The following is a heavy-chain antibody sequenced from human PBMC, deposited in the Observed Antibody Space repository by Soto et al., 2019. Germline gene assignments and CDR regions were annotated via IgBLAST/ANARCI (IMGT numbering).Heavy chain of an antibody. J-gene: IGHJ4*02. CDR3: ARGDYDLWSGYIDY. D-gene: IGHD3-3*01. CDR1: GGSFSGYY. Sequence: PSETLSLTCAVYGGSFSGYYWSWIRQPPGKGLEWIGEINHSGSTNYNPSLKSRVTISVDTSKNQFSLKLSSVTAADTAVYYCARGDYDLWSGYIDYRGQGTLVTLSS. CDR2: INHSGST. V-gene: IGHV4-34*01.